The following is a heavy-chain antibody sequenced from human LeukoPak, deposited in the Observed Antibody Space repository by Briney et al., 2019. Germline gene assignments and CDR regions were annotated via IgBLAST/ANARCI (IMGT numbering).Heavy chain of an antibody. CDR3: ARLSMVRGVTPSEYYFDY. CDR2: IYSGGST. D-gene: IGHD3-10*01. CDR1: GFTVSNNY. V-gene: IGHV3-53*04. J-gene: IGHJ4*02. Sequence: GGSLRLSCAASGFTVSNNYMSWVRQAPGKGLEWVSVIYSGGSTYYADSVKGRFTISRHNSKNTLYLQMNSLRAEDTAVYYCARLSMVRGVTPSEYYFDYWGQGTLVTVSS.